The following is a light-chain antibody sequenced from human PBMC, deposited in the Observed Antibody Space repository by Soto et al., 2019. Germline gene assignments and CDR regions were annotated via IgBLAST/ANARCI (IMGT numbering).Light chain of an antibody. V-gene: IGKV3-20*01. J-gene: IGKJ5*01. CDR1: QSVSAST. Sequence: EIVLTQSPGTLSLSPGERATLSCRASQSVSASTVAWFQQRPGQAPRLLIYGASSRATGIPDRFRGSGSGTDFTFTISRLEPEDFAMYFCQQSDNSPFTFGQATRLEMK. CDR3: QQSDNSPFT. CDR2: GAS.